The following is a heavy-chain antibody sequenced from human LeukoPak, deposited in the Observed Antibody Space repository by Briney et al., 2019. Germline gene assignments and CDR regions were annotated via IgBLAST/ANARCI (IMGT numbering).Heavy chain of an antibody. J-gene: IGHJ4*02. D-gene: IGHD5-12*01. Sequence: RGESLKISCKGSGYSFVSFWIGWVRQMPGKGLEWMGIIYPGDSDTRYSPSFQGQVTISADKSISTAYLQWSSLKASDTAMYYCARGLYSGYVEPEDFDYWGQGTLVTVSS. CDR3: ARGLYSGYVEPEDFDY. CDR2: IYPGDSDT. CDR1: GYSFVSFW. V-gene: IGHV5-51*01.